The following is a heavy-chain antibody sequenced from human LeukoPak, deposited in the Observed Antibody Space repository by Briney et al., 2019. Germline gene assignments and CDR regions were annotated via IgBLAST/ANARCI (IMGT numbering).Heavy chain of an antibody. CDR3: ARHSYDTSGYYYFDY. J-gene: IGHJ4*02. CDR1: VGSMSAYY. V-gene: IGHV4-59*08. Sequence: SETLSLTCTVRVGSMSAYYWSWIRQPPGKGLEYIGDIYYSGSTDYNPSLKRRITISVDTSKNQFSLKLSSVTAADTAVSYCARHSYDTSGYYYFDYWGQGTLVTVSS. CDR2: IYYSGST. D-gene: IGHD3-22*01.